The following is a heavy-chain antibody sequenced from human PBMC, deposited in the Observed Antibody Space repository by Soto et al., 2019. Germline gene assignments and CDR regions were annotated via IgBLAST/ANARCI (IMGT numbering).Heavy chain of an antibody. Sequence: QVQLVQSGAEVKKPGASVKVSCKASGYTFTSYDINWVRPATGQGLEWMGWMNPNSGNTGYAQKFQGRVTMTRNTSISTAYMELSSLRSEDTAVYYCARVLYDWERLPCAYWGQGTLVTVSS. V-gene: IGHV1-8*01. CDR3: ARVLYDWERLPCAY. CDR2: MNPNSGNT. D-gene: IGHD3-16*01. J-gene: IGHJ4*02. CDR1: GYTFTSYD.